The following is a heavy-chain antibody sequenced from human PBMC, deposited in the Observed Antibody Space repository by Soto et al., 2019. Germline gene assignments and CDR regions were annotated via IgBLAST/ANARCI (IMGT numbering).Heavy chain of an antibody. D-gene: IGHD5-12*01. CDR2: IKSKTDGGTT. CDR3: TTVATIPRTYYYYYYAMDV. V-gene: IGHV3-15*01. CDR1: GFTFSNAW. Sequence: GGSLRLSCAASGFTFSNAWMSWVRQAPGKXLEWVGCIKSKTDGGTTDYAAPVKGRFTISRDDSKNTLYLQMNSLKTEDTAVYYCTTVATIPRTYYYYYYAMDVWGQGTTVTVSS. J-gene: IGHJ6*02.